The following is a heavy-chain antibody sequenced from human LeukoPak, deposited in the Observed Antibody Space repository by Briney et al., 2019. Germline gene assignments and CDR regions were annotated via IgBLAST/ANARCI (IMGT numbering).Heavy chain of an antibody. CDR1: GFTVDSNY. V-gene: IGHV3-53*01. J-gene: IGHJ4*02. Sequence: QAGGSLRLSCAASGFTVDSNYLSWVRQAPGKGLEWVSTIYTGGNTYYAASVKGRFTISRDFSKNTVFLHMNSLRAEDTAVYYCARGDDSGYYDYFDYWGQGALVTVSS. CDR2: IYTGGNT. D-gene: IGHD3-22*01. CDR3: ARGDDSGYYDYFDY.